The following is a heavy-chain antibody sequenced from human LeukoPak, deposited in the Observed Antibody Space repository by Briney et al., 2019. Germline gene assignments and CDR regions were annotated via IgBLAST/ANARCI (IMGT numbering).Heavy chain of an antibody. J-gene: IGHJ4*02. D-gene: IGHD5-12*01. Sequence: GGSLRLSCAASGITVSSNYMSWVRQAPGKGLEWVSVIYSGGSTYYADSVKGRFTISRDNSKNTLCLQMNTLRAEDTAVYYCARDSGYTYGGLDYWGQGTLVTVSS. CDR3: ARDSGYTYGGLDY. V-gene: IGHV3-66*01. CDR2: IYSGGST. CDR1: GITVSSNY.